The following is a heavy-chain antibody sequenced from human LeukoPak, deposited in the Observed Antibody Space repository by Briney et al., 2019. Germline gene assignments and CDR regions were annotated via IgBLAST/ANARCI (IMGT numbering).Heavy chain of an antibody. J-gene: IGHJ4*02. CDR1: GFTFSNYW. CDR2: IKSDGSGK. D-gene: IGHD2-2*01. Sequence: GGSLRLSCAASGFTFSNYWVSWVRQAPGKGLEWVANIKSDGSGKYYVDSVRGRFTISRDNAKNSLYLQMNSLRAEDTAVYYCASDGHSHANWGQGTLVTVSS. V-gene: IGHV3-7*01. CDR3: ASDGHSHAN.